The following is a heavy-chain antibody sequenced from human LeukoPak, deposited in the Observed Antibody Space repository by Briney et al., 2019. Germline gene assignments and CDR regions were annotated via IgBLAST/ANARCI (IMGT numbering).Heavy chain of an antibody. V-gene: IGHV4-39*07. CDR2: IYYSGST. J-gene: IGHJ4*02. D-gene: IGHD4-17*01. Sequence: PSETLSLTCTVSGGSITTNHFFWGWIRQPPGMGLEWIGTIYYSGSTYYNPSLKSRVTISVDTSKNQFSLQLTSVTAADTAVYYCASGTTVTNFAYWGQGTLVTVSS. CDR3: ASGTTVTNFAY. CDR1: GGSITTNHFF.